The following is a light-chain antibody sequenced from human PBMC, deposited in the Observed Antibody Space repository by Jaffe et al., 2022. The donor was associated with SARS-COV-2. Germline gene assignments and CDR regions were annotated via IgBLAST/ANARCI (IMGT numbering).Light chain of an antibody. Sequence: DIQMTQSPASVSASVGDRVTITCRASQTITSWVSWYQQKPGKAPTLLIYAASTLHSGAPSRFSGSGSGTDFTLTITGLQPEDFATYYCQQANSFPITFGQGTRLDLK. CDR2: AAS. CDR3: QQANSFPIT. CDR1: QTITSW. V-gene: IGKV1-12*01. J-gene: IGKJ5*01.